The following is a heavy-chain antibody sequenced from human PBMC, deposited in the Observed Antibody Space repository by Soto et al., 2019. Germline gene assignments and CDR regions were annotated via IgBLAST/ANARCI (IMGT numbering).Heavy chain of an antibody. CDR2: INAGNGNT. D-gene: IGHD6-19*01. V-gene: IGHV1-3*01. Sequence: QVQLVQSGAEVKKPGASVKVSCKASGYTFTSYAIHWVRQAPGQRLEWMGWINAGNGNTKYSQKFQDRVTITSDTSASTAYMELSSLRSEYPAVYYCARDLGGWTDYWGQGTLVTVSS. CDR3: ARDLGGWTDY. CDR1: GYTFTSYA. J-gene: IGHJ4*02.